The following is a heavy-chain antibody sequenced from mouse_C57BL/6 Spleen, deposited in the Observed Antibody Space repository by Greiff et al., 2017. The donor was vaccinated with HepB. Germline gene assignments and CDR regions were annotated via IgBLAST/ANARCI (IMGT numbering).Heavy chain of an antibody. V-gene: IGHV1-26*01. CDR1: GYTFTDYY. CDR2: INPNNGGT. J-gene: IGHJ2*01. Sequence: EVQLQQSGPELVKPGASVKISCKASGYTFTDYYMNWVKQSHGKSLEWIGDINPNNGGTSYNQKFKGKATLTVDKSSSTAYMELRSLTSEDSAVYYCARGDYGNYYCDYWGQGTTLTVSS. D-gene: IGHD2-1*01. CDR3: ARGDYGNYYCDY.